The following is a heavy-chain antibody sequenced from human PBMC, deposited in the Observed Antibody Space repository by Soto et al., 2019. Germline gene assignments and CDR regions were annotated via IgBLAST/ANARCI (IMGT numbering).Heavy chain of an antibody. CDR1: GLTFSSYG. CDR3: ARVLGHRYDFWSGYYGPFDY. J-gene: IGHJ4*02. V-gene: IGHV3-33*01. Sequence: PGGSMRLSCAASGLTFSSYGMHRVRQEKGKGLEWVAVIWYDGSNKYYADSVKGRFTISRDNSKNTLYLQMNSLRAEDTAVYYCARVLGHRYDFWSGYYGPFDYWGQGTLVTVSS. D-gene: IGHD3-3*01. CDR2: IWYDGSNK.